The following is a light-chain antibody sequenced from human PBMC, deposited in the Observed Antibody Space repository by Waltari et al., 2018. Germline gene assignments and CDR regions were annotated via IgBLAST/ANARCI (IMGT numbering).Light chain of an antibody. J-gene: IGKJ4*01. Sequence: EIVLTQSPATLSLSPGERATLSCRASQSVNNYLAWYQQKPGQAPRLLIYDTSNRATGIPARFSGSGSGTDFTLTISRLEPEYFAVYYCQQLTNWPLTFGGGTKVEIK. CDR3: QQLTNWPLT. CDR2: DTS. V-gene: IGKV3-11*01. CDR1: QSVNNY.